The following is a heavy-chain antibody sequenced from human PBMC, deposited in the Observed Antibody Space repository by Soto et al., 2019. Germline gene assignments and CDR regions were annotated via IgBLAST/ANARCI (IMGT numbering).Heavy chain of an antibody. Sequence: PGGSLRLSCAASGFSFSSHAMSWVRQAPGKGLEWVSAISGDGFNTYYLDSVKGRFTVSRDNSRNTLYLQMDSLRAGDTALYYCTKERGRGAGRSPDFDDWGQGTLVTVSS. CDR1: GFSFSSHA. CDR3: TKERGRGAGRSPDFDD. CDR2: ISGDGFNT. D-gene: IGHD3-10*01. V-gene: IGHV3-23*01. J-gene: IGHJ4*02.